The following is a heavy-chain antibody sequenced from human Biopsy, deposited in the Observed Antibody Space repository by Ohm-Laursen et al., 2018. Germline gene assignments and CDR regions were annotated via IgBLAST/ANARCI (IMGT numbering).Heavy chain of an antibody. CDR2: ISSSGST. V-gene: IGHV4-4*07. Sequence: GTLSLTCTVSGGSLSTYYWSWIRQPAGKGLEWIGRISSSGSTNYNPSLRSRVTLSMDTSKRQFSLKMSFVTAADTAVYYCARWTPEYDSSRYYLDAFDMWGQGTMVTVSS. D-gene: IGHD3-22*01. CDR1: GGSLSTYY. CDR3: ARWTPEYDSSRYYLDAFDM. J-gene: IGHJ3*02.